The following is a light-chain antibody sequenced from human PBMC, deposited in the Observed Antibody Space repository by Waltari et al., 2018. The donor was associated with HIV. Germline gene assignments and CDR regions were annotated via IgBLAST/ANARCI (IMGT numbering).Light chain of an antibody. J-gene: IGLJ2*01. Sequence: QSALTQPRSVSGSPGQSVTISCTGTSSDVGAYNFVSWYQQHPGRAPKLMIHDVTKRPSGVPDRFSGSKSGNTASLTISGLQAEDEADYYCCSYAGNYILVFGGGTKLTVL. CDR3: CSYAGNYILV. CDR2: DVT. CDR1: SSDVGAYNF. V-gene: IGLV2-11*01.